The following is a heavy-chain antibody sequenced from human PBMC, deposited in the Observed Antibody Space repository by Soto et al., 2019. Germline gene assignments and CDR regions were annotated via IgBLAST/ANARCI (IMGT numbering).Heavy chain of an antibody. Sequence: SVKVSCKASGGTFSSYAISWVRQAPGQGLEWMGGIIPIFGTANYAQKFQGRVTITADESTSTAYMELSSLRSEDTAVYYCAGHPRDDYTHYYYYGMDVWGQGTTVTVSS. CDR1: GGTFSSYA. CDR3: AGHPRDDYTHYYYYGMDV. CDR2: IIPIFGTA. V-gene: IGHV1-69*13. J-gene: IGHJ6*02. D-gene: IGHD4-4*01.